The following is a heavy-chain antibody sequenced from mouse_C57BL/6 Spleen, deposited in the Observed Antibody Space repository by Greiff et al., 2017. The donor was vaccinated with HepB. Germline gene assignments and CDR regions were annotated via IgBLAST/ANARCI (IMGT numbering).Heavy chain of an antibody. CDR2: IYPGDGDT. CDR1: GYAFSSSW. J-gene: IGHJ4*01. CDR3: ARSLLRYDYYAMDY. D-gene: IGHD1-1*01. Sequence: QVQLQQSGPELVKPGASVKISCKASGYAFSSSWMNWVKQRPGKGLEWIGRIYPGDGDTNYNGKFKGKATLTADKSSSTAYMQLSSLTSEDSAVYFCARSLLRYDYYAMDYWGQGTSVTVSS. V-gene: IGHV1-82*01.